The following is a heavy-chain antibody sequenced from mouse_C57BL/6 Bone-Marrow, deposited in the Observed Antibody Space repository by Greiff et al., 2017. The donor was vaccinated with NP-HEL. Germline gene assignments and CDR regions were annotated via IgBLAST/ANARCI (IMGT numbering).Heavy chain of an antibody. D-gene: IGHD2-4*01. Sequence: EVQLQQSGPGLVKPSQSLSLTCSVTGYSITSGYYWNWIRQFPGNKLEWMGYISYDGSNNYNPSLKNRISITRDTSKNQFFLKLNSVTTEDTATYYCARGGYDYDVLYWYFDVWGTGTTVTVSS. CDR2: ISYDGSN. V-gene: IGHV3-6*01. CDR1: GYSITSGYY. J-gene: IGHJ1*03. CDR3: ARGGYDYDVLYWYFDV.